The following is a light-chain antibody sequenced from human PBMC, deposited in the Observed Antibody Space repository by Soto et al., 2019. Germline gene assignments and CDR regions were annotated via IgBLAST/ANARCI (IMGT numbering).Light chain of an antibody. CDR3: QQRSSWPRT. V-gene: IGKV3-11*01. CDR1: QSFSSS. CDR2: DAS. J-gene: IGKJ2*01. Sequence: EIVLTQSPATMSLSPGERATLSCRASQSFSSSLAWYQQKPGQAPMLLIYDASTRATGISARFSGSGSGTDFTLTISNLEPEDFAVYYCQQRSSWPRTFGQGTNLEIK.